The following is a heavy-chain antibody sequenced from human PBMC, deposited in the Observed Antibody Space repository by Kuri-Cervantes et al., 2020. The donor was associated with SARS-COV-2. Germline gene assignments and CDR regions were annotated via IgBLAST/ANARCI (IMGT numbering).Heavy chain of an antibody. CDR2: IDYSRST. Sequence: SETLSLTCTVSGGSISSNYWSWIRQPPGKGLEWIGYIDYSRSTNYNPSLKSRDTMSVDTSKNQFSLNLSSVTAADTAVYFCARDWGASTGYYYYYMDVWGKGTTVTVSS. CDR3: ARDWGASTGYYYYYMDV. V-gene: IGHV4-59*01. D-gene: IGHD3-16*01. CDR1: GGSISSNY. J-gene: IGHJ6*03.